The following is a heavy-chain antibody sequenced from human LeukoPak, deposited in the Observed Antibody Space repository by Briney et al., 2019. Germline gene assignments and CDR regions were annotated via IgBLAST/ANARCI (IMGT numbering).Heavy chain of an antibody. D-gene: IGHD2/OR15-2a*01. CDR3: ISGNSFDY. J-gene: IGHJ4*02. V-gene: IGHV3-74*01. Sequence: GGSLRLSCAASAFTFSSYWMPWVRQGPGKGLVWVSRINSDGSSTNYADSVKGRFTISRDNAKNTLYLQMNSLRAEDTAVYYCISGNSFDYWGQGTLVTVPS. CDR1: AFTFSSYW. CDR2: INSDGSST.